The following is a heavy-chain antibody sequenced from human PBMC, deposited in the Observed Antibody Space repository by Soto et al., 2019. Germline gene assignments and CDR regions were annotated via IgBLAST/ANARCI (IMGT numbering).Heavy chain of an antibody. D-gene: IGHD6-19*01. CDR2: IYYSGST. CDR1: GGSINSSSYF. CDR3: ARHYSSGSRNWFDP. J-gene: IGHJ5*02. V-gene: IGHV4-39*01. Sequence: SETLSLTCSVSGGSINSSSYFWGWVRQPPGKGLEWIGSIYYSGSTYYNPSLRSRVTISVDTSKNQFSLKLSPVTAADTAVFYCARHYSSGSRNWFDPWGQGTLVTVSS.